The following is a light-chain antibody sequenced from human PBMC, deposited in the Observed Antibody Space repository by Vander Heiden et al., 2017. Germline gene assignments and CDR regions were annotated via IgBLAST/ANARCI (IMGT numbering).Light chain of an antibody. V-gene: IGKV2-28*01. J-gene: IGKJ1*01. CDR2: LGS. CDR3: MQSLQTPWT. CDR1: QSRLRGNGYNY. Sequence: ILMSQPSLSLLATPAEPASISSRSGQSRLRGNGYNYLHWYLQKPGQSPQLLIYLGSLRTTGVPDRFSGSGSGTDFTLKISRVEAEDVGLYYCMQSLQTPWTFGQGTKVEIK.